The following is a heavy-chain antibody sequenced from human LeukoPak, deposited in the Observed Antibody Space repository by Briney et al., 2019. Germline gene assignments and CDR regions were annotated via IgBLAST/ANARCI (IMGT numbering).Heavy chain of an antibody. V-gene: IGHV3-7*01. Sequence: GGSLRLSCAASGFYFTTSWMSWVRQAPGKGLEWVANINQDGSQKYYVDSLKGRFIISRDNVKNSVYLQMNSLRAEDTAVYYCARDYYDSSGYTLRANWGQGTQVTVSS. CDR3: ARDYYDSSGYTLRAN. CDR1: GFYFTTSW. D-gene: IGHD3-22*01. CDR2: INQDGSQK. J-gene: IGHJ4*02.